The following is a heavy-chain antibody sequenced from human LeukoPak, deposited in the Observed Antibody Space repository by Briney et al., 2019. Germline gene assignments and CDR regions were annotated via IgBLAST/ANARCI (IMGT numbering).Heavy chain of an antibody. CDR3: AKDKWYSGSYLPYYFDY. D-gene: IGHD1-26*01. J-gene: IGHJ4*02. CDR2: ISYDGSNK. CDR1: GFTFSSYG. Sequence: GGSLRLSCAASGFTFSSYGMHWVRQAPGKGLEWVAVISYDGSNKYYADSVKGRFTISRDNSKNTLYLQMNSLRAEDTAVYYCAKDKWYSGSYLPYYFDYRGQGTLVTVSS. V-gene: IGHV3-30*18.